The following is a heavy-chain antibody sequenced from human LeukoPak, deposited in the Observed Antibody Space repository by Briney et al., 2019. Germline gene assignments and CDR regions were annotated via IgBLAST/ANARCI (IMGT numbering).Heavy chain of an antibody. Sequence: GGSLRLSCAASGFTFSSYWMSWVRQAPGKGLEWVANIKQDGSEKYYVDSVKGRFTISRDNAKNSVYLQMNSLRAEDTAVYYCSGGSSWYRGGADYWGQGTLVTVSS. V-gene: IGHV3-7*01. J-gene: IGHJ4*02. D-gene: IGHD6-13*01. CDR1: GFTFSSYW. CDR3: SGGSSWYRGGADY. CDR2: IKQDGSEK.